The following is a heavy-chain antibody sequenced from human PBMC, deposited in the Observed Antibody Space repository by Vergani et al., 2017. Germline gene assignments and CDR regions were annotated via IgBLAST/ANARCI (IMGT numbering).Heavy chain of an antibody. J-gene: IGHJ4*02. CDR3: AKEPTVAGTGTFSRLDDY. CDR1: GGSISSHY. CDR2: IYYSGST. D-gene: IGHD6-19*01. V-gene: IGHV4-59*11. Sequence: QVQLQESGPGLVKPSETLSLTCTVSGGSISSHYWSWIRQPPGKGLEWIGYIYYSGSTDYNPSLKSRVTISVDTSKNQFSLKLNSVTAAATAVYYCAKEPTVAGTGTFSRLDDYWGQGTLVTVSS.